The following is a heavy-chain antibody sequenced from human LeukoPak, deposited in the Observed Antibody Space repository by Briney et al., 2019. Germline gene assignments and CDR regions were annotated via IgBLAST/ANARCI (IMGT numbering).Heavy chain of an antibody. CDR2: IYHSGST. J-gene: IGHJ4*02. CDR1: AYSISSGYY. CDR3: ARAANFGVIISSHFDY. V-gene: IGHV4-38-2*02. Sequence: PSETLSLTCTVSAYSISSGYYWGWIRQPPGEGLEWIGSIYHSGSTYYNPSLKSRVTISVDTSKNQFSLRLSSVTAADTAVYYCARAANFGVIISSHFDYWGQGTLVTVSS. D-gene: IGHD3-3*01.